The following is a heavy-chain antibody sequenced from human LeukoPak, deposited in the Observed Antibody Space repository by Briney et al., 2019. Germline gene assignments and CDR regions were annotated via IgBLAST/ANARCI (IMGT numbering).Heavy chain of an antibody. CDR1: GFTFSSYA. J-gene: IGHJ6*02. V-gene: IGHV3-23*01. D-gene: IGHD3-9*01. CDR2: ISGSGGST. Sequence: GASLRLSCAASGFTFSSYAMSWVRQAPGKGLEWVSAISGSGGSTYYADSVKGRFTISRDNSKNTLYLQMNSLRAEDTAVYYYAKREMYDILTGYYFGMDVWGQGTTVTVSS. CDR3: AKREMYDILTGYYFGMDV.